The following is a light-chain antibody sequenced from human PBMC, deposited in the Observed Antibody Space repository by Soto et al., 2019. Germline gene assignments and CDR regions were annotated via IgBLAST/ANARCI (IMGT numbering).Light chain of an antibody. V-gene: IGKV1-5*01. J-gene: IGKJ1*01. Sequence: DIQMTQSPSTLSASVGDRVTITCRASQSISSWLAWYQQKPGKAPKLLIFDAFSLESGVPSRFSGSGSGTEFTLTISSLQPDDFATYYCQHYNSYSEAFGQGTKAEIK. CDR1: QSISSW. CDR3: QHYNSYSEA. CDR2: DAF.